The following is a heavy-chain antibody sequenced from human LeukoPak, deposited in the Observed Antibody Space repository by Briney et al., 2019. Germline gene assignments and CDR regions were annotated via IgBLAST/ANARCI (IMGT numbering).Heavy chain of an antibody. CDR2: INPNSGGT. D-gene: IGHD5-24*01. CDR1: GYTFTGYY. V-gene: IGHV1-2*02. Sequence: ASVKVSCKASGYTFTGYYMHWVRQAPGQGLEWMGWINPNSGGTNYAQKFQGRVTMTRDTSISTAYMELSRLRSDDTAVYYCARDLGRDGYNFQVARYMDVWGKGTTVTISS. J-gene: IGHJ6*03. CDR3: ARDLGRDGYNFQVARYMDV.